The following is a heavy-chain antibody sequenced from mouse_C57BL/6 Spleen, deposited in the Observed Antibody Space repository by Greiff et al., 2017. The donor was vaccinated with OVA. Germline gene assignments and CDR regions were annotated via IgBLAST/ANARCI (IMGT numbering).Heavy chain of an antibody. J-gene: IGHJ2*01. CDR2: IYPRSGNT. Sequence: VKLQESGAELARPGASVKLSCKASGYTFTSYGISWVKQRTGQGLEWIGEIYPRSGNTYYNEKFKGKATLTADKSSSTAYMELRSLTSEDSAVYFCARSGSSSNYFDYWGQGTTLTVSS. V-gene: IGHV1-81*01. CDR1: GYTFTSYG. CDR3: ARSGSSSNYFDY. D-gene: IGHD1-1*01.